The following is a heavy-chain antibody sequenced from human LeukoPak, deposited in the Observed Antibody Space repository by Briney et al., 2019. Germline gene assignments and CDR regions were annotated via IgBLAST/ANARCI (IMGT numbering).Heavy chain of an antibody. CDR1: GYTFISYG. V-gene: IGHV1-2*02. CDR2: INPNSGGT. J-gene: IGHJ4*02. D-gene: IGHD2-2*01. CDR3: ACPRVVPAAMPDY. Sequence: ASVKVSCKASGYTFISYGISWVRQAPGQGLEWMGWINPNSGGTNYAQKFQGRVTMTRDTSISTAYMELSRLRSDDTAVYYCACPRVVPAAMPDYWGQGTLVTVSS.